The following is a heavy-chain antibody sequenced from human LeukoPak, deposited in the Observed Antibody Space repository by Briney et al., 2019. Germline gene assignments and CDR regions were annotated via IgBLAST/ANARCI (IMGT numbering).Heavy chain of an antibody. CDR2: MNPNSGNT. Sequence: GASVKVSCKASGYTFTSYDINWVRQATGQGLEWMGWMNPNSGNTGYAQKFQGRVTMTRNTSISTAYMGLSSLRSEDTAVYYCARQDGYDLNWFDPWGQGTLVTASS. CDR3: ARQDGYDLNWFDP. D-gene: IGHD5-12*01. CDR1: GYTFTSYD. V-gene: IGHV1-8*01. J-gene: IGHJ5*02.